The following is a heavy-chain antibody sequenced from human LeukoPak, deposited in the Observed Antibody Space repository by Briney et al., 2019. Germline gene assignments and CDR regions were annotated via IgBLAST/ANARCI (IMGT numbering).Heavy chain of an antibody. Sequence: GGSLRLSCAASGFTFSSYSMNWVRQAPGKGLEWVSSISSSSSYIYYADSVKGRFTISRDNAKNSLYLQMNSLRAEDTAVYYCARALYRSGWFHRAYYYYGMDVWGQGTTVTVSS. J-gene: IGHJ6*02. CDR3: ARALYRSGWFHRAYYYYGMDV. V-gene: IGHV3-21*01. CDR2: ISSSSSYI. CDR1: GFTFSSYS. D-gene: IGHD6-19*01.